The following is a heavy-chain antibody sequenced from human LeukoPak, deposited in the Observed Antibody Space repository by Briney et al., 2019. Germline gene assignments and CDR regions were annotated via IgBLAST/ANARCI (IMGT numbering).Heavy chain of an antibody. CDR1: GFTFSSYA. J-gene: IGHJ4*02. V-gene: IGHV3-23*01. D-gene: IGHD3-22*01. CDR3: AKDFYPTSDSSLYLFDY. Sequence: GGSLRLSCAASGFTFSSYAMRWVRQAPGKGLEWVSDISGSGGSTYYADSVKGRFTISRDNSKNTLYLQMNSLRAEDTAVYYCAKDFYPTSDSSLYLFDYWGQGTLVTVSS. CDR2: ISGSGGST.